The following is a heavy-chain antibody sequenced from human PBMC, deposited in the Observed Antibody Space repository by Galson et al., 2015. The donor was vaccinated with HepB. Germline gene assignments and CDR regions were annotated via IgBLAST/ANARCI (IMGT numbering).Heavy chain of an antibody. V-gene: IGHV3-7*03. CDR2: IKEDESEK. CDR1: GFTFSSYW. J-gene: IGHJ4*02. Sequence: SLRLSCAASGFTFSSYWMSWVRQAPGKGLEWVANIKEDESEKYYVDSVKGRFTISRDNAKNSLYLQMNSLRAEDTAVYYCAREDPGYNYAIDYWGQGTLVTVSS. D-gene: IGHD5-18*01. CDR3: AREDPGYNYAIDY.